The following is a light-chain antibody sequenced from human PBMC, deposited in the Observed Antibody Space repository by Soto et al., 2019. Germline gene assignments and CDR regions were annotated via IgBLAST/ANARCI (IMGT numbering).Light chain of an antibody. V-gene: IGLV1-47*01. CDR2: RNN. CDR1: SSDIGTNY. CDR3: AGWDDSLSGFYV. J-gene: IGLJ1*01. Sequence: QSALTQPPSVSGTPGQWITISCSGSSSDIGTNYVYWYQQLPGAAPKLLIYRNNQRPSGVPDRFSGSKSGTSASPAISGLRSEDEAEYHCAGWDDSLSGFYVFGTGTKVTVL.